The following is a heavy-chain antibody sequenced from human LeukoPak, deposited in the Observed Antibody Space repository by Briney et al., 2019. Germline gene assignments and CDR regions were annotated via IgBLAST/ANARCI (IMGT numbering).Heavy chain of an antibody. Sequence: PGGSLRLSCAASGFTFDDYGMSWVRQAPGKGLEWVAVIWSDGSNKYYADSVKGRFTISRDNSKKTLYLQMNSLRVEDTAVYYCVRASGSFDYWGQGTLVTVSS. D-gene: IGHD3-10*01. J-gene: IGHJ4*02. CDR1: GFTFDDYG. V-gene: IGHV3-33*08. CDR2: IWSDGSNK. CDR3: VRASGSFDY.